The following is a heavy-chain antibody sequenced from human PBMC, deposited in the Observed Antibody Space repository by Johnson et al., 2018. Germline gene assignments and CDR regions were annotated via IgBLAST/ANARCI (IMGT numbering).Heavy chain of an antibody. CDR1: GFTFSNAW. J-gene: IGHJ6*02. CDR3: TTEAYLGYCSSTSCYTAYGMDV. Sequence: EVQLVETGGGLVKPGGSLRLSCAASGFTFSNAWMNWVRPAPGKGLEWVGRIKSKTDGGTTDYAAPANSRFTISRADSKNTRYLQKNSLKTEATAVYYCTTEAYLGYCSSTSCYTAYGMDVWGQGTTVTVSS. V-gene: IGHV3-15*07. D-gene: IGHD2-2*02. CDR2: IKSKTDGGTT.